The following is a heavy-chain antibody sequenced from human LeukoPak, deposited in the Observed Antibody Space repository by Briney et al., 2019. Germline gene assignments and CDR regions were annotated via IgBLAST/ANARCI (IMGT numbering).Heavy chain of an antibody. J-gene: IGHJ4*02. CDR2: IYHSGST. CDR3: AREDYYNSGGYYLDY. V-gene: IGHV4-38-2*02. Sequence: SETLSLTCTVSGYSISSGYYWGWIRQPPGKGLEWIGSIYHSGSTFDNPSLKSRVTISVDTSKNQFSLKLSSVTAADTAVYFSAREDYYNSGGYYLDYWGQGTLVAVSS. D-gene: IGHD3-22*01. CDR1: GYSISSGYY.